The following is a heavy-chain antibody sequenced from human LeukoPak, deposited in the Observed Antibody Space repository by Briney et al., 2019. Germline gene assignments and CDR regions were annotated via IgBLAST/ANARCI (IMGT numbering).Heavy chain of an antibody. Sequence: SETLSLTCTVSGGSISSYYWSWIRQPPGKGLEWIGYIYYSGSTNYNPSLMSRVTISVDTSKNQFSLKLSSVTAADTAVYYCARGTVTYYYYYYGMDVWGQGTTVTVSS. CDR2: IYYSGST. J-gene: IGHJ6*02. CDR3: ARGTVTYYYYYYGMDV. D-gene: IGHD4-17*01. V-gene: IGHV4-59*01. CDR1: GGSISSYY.